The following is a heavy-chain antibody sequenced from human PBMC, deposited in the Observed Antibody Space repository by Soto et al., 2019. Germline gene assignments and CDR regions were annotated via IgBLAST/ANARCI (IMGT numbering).Heavy chain of an antibody. CDR3: ARESGSGVRNYGGH. Sequence: ASVKVSCKASGGTFSSYAISWVRQAPGQGLEWMGGIIPIFGTANYAQKFQGRVTITADESTSTAYMELSSLRSEDTAVYYCARESGSGVRNYGGHWGQGTLVTVSS. D-gene: IGHD1-7*01. V-gene: IGHV1-69*13. CDR2: IIPIFGTA. J-gene: IGHJ4*02. CDR1: GGTFSSYA.